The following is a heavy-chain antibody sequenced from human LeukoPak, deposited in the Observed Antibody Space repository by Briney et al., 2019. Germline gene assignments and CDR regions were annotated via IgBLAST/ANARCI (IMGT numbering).Heavy chain of an antibody. CDR1: GGSISSGDYY. J-gene: IGHJ5*02. D-gene: IGHD3-10*01. Sequence: SQTLSLTCTVSGGSISSGDYYWSWIRQPPGKGLEWIGYIYYSGSTYYNPSLKSRVTISVDTSKNQFSLKLSSVTAADTAVYYCAREKENDGSGSYKINWFDPWGQGTPVTVSS. CDR3: AREKENDGSGSYKINWFDP. CDR2: IYYSGST. V-gene: IGHV4-30-4*01.